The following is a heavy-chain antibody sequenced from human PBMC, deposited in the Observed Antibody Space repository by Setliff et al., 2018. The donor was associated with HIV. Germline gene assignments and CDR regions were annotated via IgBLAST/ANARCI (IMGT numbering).Heavy chain of an antibody. CDR2: INTNTGNP. Sequence: ASVKVSCKASGYTFSSYGISWMRQAPGQGLEWMGWINTNTGNPTYAQDFTGRFVFSLDTSVSTAYLQISSLKAEDIAVYYCARDGYYYDSSGHLAYYFDYWGQGTLVTVSS. CDR1: GYTFSSYG. V-gene: IGHV7-4-1*02. D-gene: IGHD3-22*01. J-gene: IGHJ4*02. CDR3: ARDGYYYDSSGHLAYYFDY.